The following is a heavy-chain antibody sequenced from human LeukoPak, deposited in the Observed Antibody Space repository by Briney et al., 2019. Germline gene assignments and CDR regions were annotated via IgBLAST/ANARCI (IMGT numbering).Heavy chain of an antibody. CDR2: IYYSGST. Sequence: SETLSLTCTVSGGSISSYYWGWIRQPPGKGLEWIGSIYYSGSTYYNPSLKSRVTISVDTSKDQFSLKLSSVTAADTAVYYCARHDTYCSSTSCYGFDYWGQGTLVTVSS. J-gene: IGHJ4*02. CDR3: ARHDTYCSSTSCYGFDY. CDR1: GGSISSYY. D-gene: IGHD2-2*01. V-gene: IGHV4-39*01.